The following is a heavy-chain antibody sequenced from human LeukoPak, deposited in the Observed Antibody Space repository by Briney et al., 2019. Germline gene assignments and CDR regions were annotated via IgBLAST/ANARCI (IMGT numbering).Heavy chain of an antibody. Sequence: SVKVSCKASGGTFSSYAISWVRQAPGQGLEWMGGIIPIFGTANYAQKFQGRVTTTADKSTSTAYMELSSLRSEDTAVYYCARDTRPRGYSSGWSDAFDIWGQGTMVTVSS. CDR1: GGTFSSYA. J-gene: IGHJ3*02. CDR3: ARDTRPRGYSSGWSDAFDI. V-gene: IGHV1-69*06. CDR2: IIPIFGTA. D-gene: IGHD6-19*01.